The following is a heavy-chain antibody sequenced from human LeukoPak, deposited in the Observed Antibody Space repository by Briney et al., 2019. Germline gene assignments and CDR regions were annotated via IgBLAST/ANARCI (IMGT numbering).Heavy chain of an antibody. CDR1: GGSISSYY. J-gene: IGHJ4*02. Sequence: SETLSLTCTVSGGSISSYYWSWIRQPPGKGLEWIGYIYYSGSTNYNPSLKSRVTISVDTSKNQFSLKLSSVTAAGTAGYYCARVGSGYVDYWGQGTLVTVSS. CDR3: ARVGSGYVDY. CDR2: IYYSGST. V-gene: IGHV4-59*01. D-gene: IGHD2-15*01.